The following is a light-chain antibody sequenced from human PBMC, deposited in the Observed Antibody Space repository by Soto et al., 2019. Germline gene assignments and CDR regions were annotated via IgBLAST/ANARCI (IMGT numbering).Light chain of an antibody. CDR3: QRYNNWPLT. V-gene: IGKV3-11*01. CDR1: QSVSRI. J-gene: IGKJ4*01. Sequence: EIVLTQSPATLSLSPGERATLSCRASQSVSRILAWYQQKPGQAPRLLIYGASNRAPGIPDRFSGSGSGTDFNLTISRLEPEDFAVYYCQRYNNWPLTFGGGTKVDIK. CDR2: GAS.